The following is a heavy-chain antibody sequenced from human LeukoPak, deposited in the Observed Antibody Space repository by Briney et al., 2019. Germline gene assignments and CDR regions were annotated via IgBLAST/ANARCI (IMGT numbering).Heavy chain of an antibody. V-gene: IGHV1-2*02. CDR2: INPDSGGT. J-gene: IGHJ3*02. CDR1: GYTFTGYY. D-gene: IGHD3-16*01. Sequence: ASVKVSCKASGYTFTGYYIHWVRQAPGQGLEWMGWINPDSGGTNYAQRFQGGVTMTRDTSISTAYMEPSRLRSDDTAVYYCARDGLGGSGAFDIWGQGTMVTVSS. CDR3: ARDGLGGSGAFDI.